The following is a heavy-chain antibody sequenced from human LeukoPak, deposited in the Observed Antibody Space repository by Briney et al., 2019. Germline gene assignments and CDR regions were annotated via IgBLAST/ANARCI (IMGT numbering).Heavy chain of an antibody. Sequence: PGGSLRLSCAASGFTFSSYAMSWVRQAPGKGLVWVSRINSDGSSTSYADSVKGRFTVSRDNAKNTLYLQMNSLRAEDTAVYYCAREPSAYSNYNYWGQGTLVTVSS. D-gene: IGHD4-11*01. CDR3: AREPSAYSNYNY. CDR1: GFTFSSYA. CDR2: INSDGSST. J-gene: IGHJ4*02. V-gene: IGHV3-74*01.